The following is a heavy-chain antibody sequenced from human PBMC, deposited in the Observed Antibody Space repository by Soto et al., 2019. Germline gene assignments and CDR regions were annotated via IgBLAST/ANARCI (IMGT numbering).Heavy chain of an antibody. CDR1: GGSLTYYY. CDR2: IYYSGST. CDR3: ARDAPEAPADV. D-gene: IGHD2-2*01. J-gene: IGHJ3*01. V-gene: IGHV4-59*01. Sequence: SETLSLTCTVSGGSLTYYYWSWIRQFPGKGLEWIGNIYYSGSTNYNPSLKSRVTISVDTSKNHFSLNLNSMTAADTALYFCARDAPEAPADVWGQGTMVTVSS.